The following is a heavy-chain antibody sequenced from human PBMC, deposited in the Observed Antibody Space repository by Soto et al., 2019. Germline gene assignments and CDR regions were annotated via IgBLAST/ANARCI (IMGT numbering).Heavy chain of an antibody. Sequence: ASVKVSCKASGYTFTSYDINWVRHATGQGHEWVGWMNPNSGNTGYAQKFQGRVTMTRNTSISPAYMELSSLRAEDTAVYYCARGFRPYALRYFDWLSKKVSDGMDVWGQGTTVTVSS. D-gene: IGHD3-9*01. J-gene: IGHJ6*02. CDR1: GYTFTSYD. CDR2: MNPNSGNT. V-gene: IGHV1-8*01. CDR3: ARGFRPYALRYFDWLSKKVSDGMDV.